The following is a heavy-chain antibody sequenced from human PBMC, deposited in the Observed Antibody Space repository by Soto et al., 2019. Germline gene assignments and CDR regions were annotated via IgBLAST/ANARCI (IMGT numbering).Heavy chain of an antibody. CDR2: VKQDGSEE. CDR3: AALDTAMVKTAGY. CDR1: GYSISTYW. V-gene: IGHV3-7*01. J-gene: IGHJ4*02. D-gene: IGHD5-18*01. Sequence: GGSLRLSCAASGYSISTYWMSWVRQAPGKGLEWVANVKQDGSEEYYVDSVKGRFTISRDNAKNSLYLQMNSLRAEDTAVYYCAALDTAMVKTAGYWGQGTLVTIST.